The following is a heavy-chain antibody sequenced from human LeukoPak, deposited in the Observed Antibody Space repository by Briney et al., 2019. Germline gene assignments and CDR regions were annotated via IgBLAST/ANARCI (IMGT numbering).Heavy chain of an antibody. Sequence: SETLSLTCTVSGASISSYYWSWIRQPPGKGLEWIGYIYYSGSINYDPSLKSRVTISVDTSKKQFSLNLSSVTAADTAVYYCARAGDSSGYCDSWGQGTLVTVSS. D-gene: IGHD3-22*01. J-gene: IGHJ4*02. CDR2: IYYSGSI. V-gene: IGHV4-59*01. CDR3: ARAGDSSGYCDS. CDR1: GASISSYY.